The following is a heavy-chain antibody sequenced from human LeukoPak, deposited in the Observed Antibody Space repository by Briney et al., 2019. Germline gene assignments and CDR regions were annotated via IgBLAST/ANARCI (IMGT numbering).Heavy chain of an antibody. CDR3: ARDRHCANGVCHSPPGMDV. CDR2: IWFDGKNE. J-gene: IGHJ6*02. D-gene: IGHD2-8*01. Sequence: GVTLRRSCAASGFTFSSYGMHWVRQAPGKGLEWVADIWFDGKNEHFADSVKGRFTISRDNSKNTMYLQINSLRAEDTAVYYCARDRHCANGVCHSPPGMDVWGQGTTVTVSS. V-gene: IGHV3-33*01. CDR1: GFTFSSYG.